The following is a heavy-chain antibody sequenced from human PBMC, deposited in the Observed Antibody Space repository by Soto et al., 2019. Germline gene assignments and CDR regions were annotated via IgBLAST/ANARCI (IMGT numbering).Heavy chain of an antibody. CDR3: ARSSIAPRLFMYPFDY. D-gene: IGHD6-6*01. J-gene: IGHJ4*02. CDR1: GGSISSSSYY. CDR2: IYYSGST. V-gene: IGHV4-39*01. Sequence: LSLTCTVSGGSISSSSYYWGWIRQPPGKGLEWIGSIYYSGSTFYNPSLKSRVTISVDTSRNQFSLKLSSVTAADTAVYYCARSSIAPRLFMYPFDYWGQGTLVTVSS.